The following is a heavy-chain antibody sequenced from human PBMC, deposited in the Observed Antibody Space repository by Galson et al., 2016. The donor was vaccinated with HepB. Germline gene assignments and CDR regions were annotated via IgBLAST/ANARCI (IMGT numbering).Heavy chain of an antibody. Sequence: SLRLSCAASGFTFSSYGMHWVRQAPGRGLEWVAVISYDGSNKYYADSVKGRFTISRDNSKNTLYLQMNSLRAEDTAVYYCARDPMATRYCYYGMVVWGQGTTVTVAS. D-gene: IGHD5-24*01. J-gene: IGHJ6*02. CDR2: ISYDGSNK. CDR1: GFTFSSYG. V-gene: IGHV3-30*03. CDR3: ARDPMATRYCYYGMVV.